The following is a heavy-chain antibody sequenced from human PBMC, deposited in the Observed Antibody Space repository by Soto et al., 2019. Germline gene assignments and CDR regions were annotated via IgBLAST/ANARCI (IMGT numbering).Heavy chain of an antibody. J-gene: IGHJ4*02. CDR1: GGSVSSGSYY. CDR3: ARMGSSSAIDY. Sequence: SETLSLTCTVSGGSVSSGSYYWSWIRQPPGKGLEWIGYIYYSGSTNYNPSLKSRVTISVDTSKNQFSLKLSSVTAADTAVYYCARMGSSSAIDYWGQGTLVTVSS. V-gene: IGHV4-61*01. D-gene: IGHD6-6*01. CDR2: IYYSGST.